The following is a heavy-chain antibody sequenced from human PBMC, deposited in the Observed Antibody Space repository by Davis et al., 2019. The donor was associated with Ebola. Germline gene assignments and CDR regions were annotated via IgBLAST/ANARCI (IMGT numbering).Heavy chain of an antibody. V-gene: IGHV3-21*01. CDR3: ARRRYCSGGSCYLGWFDP. D-gene: IGHD2-15*01. J-gene: IGHJ5*02. CDR1: GFTFSNAW. Sequence: GGSLRLSCAASGFTFSNAWMNWVRQAPGKGLEWVSSISSSSSYIYYADSVKGRFTISRDNAKNSLYLQMNSLRAEDTAVYYCARRRYCSGGSCYLGWFDPWGQGTLVTVSS. CDR2: ISSSSSYI.